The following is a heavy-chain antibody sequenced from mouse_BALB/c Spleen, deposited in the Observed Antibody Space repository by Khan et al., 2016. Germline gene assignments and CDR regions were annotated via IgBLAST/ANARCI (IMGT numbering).Heavy chain of an antibody. CDR2: IYPSDRYT. V-gene: IGHV1S127*01. J-gene: IGHJ4*01. D-gene: IGHD2-14*01. CDR1: GYTFTSYW. CDR3: TRDGVRRRSYAMDY. Sequence: QVQLQQPGAELVRPGASVKLSCKASGYTFTSYWINWVRQRPGQGLEWIGNIYPSDRYTNYNQKFKDKATLTVDTSSSTAYMQLSSPTSEDSAVYYCTRDGVRRRSYAMDYWGQGTSVTVSS.